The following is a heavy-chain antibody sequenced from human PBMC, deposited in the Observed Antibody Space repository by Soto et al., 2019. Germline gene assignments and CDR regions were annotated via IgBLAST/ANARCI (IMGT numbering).Heavy chain of an antibody. Sequence: XESLTISSKGCGYGVSIHWVAWLRQMPGKGLEWVGIIYPGNSNTMYSPSFQGQVTISADTALSTTYLQWDTLKPSDTAIYFCASDSHCDGGNCPMGGFDMWGHGTMVTVSS. CDR1: GYGVSIHW. D-gene: IGHD2-15*01. CDR3: ASDSHCDGGNCPMGGFDM. CDR2: IYPGNSNT. J-gene: IGHJ3*02. V-gene: IGHV5-51*01.